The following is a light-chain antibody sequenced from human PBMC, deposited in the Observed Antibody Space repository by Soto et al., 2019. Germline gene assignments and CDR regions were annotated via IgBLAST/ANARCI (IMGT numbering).Light chain of an antibody. J-gene: IGKJ3*01. CDR2: DAS. V-gene: IGKV3-11*01. Sequence: EIVLIQSPATLSLSPGERATLSCRASQSLSGHLAWFQQKPGQPPRLLIYDASNRATGVPARFSGSGSGTDFTLTISSLEPEDFAVYFCQLRNNWPPIFTFGPGTKVDFK. CDR3: QLRNNWPPIFT. CDR1: QSLSGH.